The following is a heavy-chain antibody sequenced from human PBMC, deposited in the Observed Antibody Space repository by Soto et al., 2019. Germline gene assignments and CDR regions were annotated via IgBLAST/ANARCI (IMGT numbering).Heavy chain of an antibody. CDR1: GGSFSGYY. CDR3: ARAPDYYDSSGPPAGMDV. CDR2: INHSGST. D-gene: IGHD3-22*01. Sequence: TSETLSLTCAVYGGSFSGYYWSWIRQPPGKGLEWIGEINHSGSTNYNPSLKSRVTISVDTSKNQFSLKLSSVTAADTAVYYCARAPDYYDSSGPPAGMDVWGQGTTVTVSS. V-gene: IGHV4-34*01. J-gene: IGHJ6*02.